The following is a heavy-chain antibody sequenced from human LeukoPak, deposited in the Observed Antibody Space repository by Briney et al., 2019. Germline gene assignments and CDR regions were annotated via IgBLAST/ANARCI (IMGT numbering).Heavy chain of an antibody. V-gene: IGHV3-23*01. J-gene: IGHJ4*02. CDR1: GFTFSSYA. CDR3: AKTLVSYDFWSATNY. Sequence: PGGSLRLSCTASGFTFSSYAMSWVRQAPGKGLEWVSAISGSGGSTYYADSVKGRFTTSRDNSKNTLYLQMNSLRAEDTAVYYCAKTLVSYDFWSATNYWGQGTLVTVSS. D-gene: IGHD3-3*01. CDR2: ISGSGGST.